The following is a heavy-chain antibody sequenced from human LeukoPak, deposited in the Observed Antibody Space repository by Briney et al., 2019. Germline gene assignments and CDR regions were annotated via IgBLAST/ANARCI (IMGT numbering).Heavy chain of an antibody. CDR3: ARGVGLWFGEDYFDY. D-gene: IGHD3-10*01. J-gene: IGHJ4*02. Sequence: GGSLRLSCVASGFTFSSYWMHWVRQDPRKGLVWVSRINGDGRNINYADSVRGRFTISRDNAKNTLYLQMNTLRVEDTAVYYCARGVGLWFGEDYFDYWGQGTLVTVSS. CDR2: INGDGRNI. CDR1: GFTFSSYW. V-gene: IGHV3-74*01.